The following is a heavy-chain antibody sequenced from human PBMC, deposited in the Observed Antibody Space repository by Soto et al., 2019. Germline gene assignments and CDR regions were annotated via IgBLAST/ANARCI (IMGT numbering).Heavy chain of an antibody. J-gene: IGHJ4*02. Sequence: QVQLVESGGDVVQPGRSLRLSCAVSGFTFSSYAMHWVRQAPGKGLEWVAVISYDGSNKYYADSVKGRFTISRDNSKNTLYLQMTSLRAEDTAVYYCARHKRDLRFLEWSYYFDYWGQGTLVTVSS. CDR1: GFTFSSYA. CDR3: ARHKRDLRFLEWSYYFDY. V-gene: IGHV3-30-3*01. D-gene: IGHD3-3*01. CDR2: ISYDGSNK.